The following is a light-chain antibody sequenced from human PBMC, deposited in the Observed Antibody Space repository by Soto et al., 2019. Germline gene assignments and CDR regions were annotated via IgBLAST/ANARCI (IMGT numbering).Light chain of an antibody. CDR1: QSVSSSY. CDR3: XQXXXSPRYT. CDR2: GAS. J-gene: IGKJ2*01. Sequence: EIVLTQSPGTLSLSPGERATLSCRASQSVSSSYLAWYQQKPGQAPRLLIYGASSRATGIPDRFSGSGSGTDFTLTISRLEPEXFAVYYXXQXXXSPRYTXXQGTKLEIK. V-gene: IGKV3-20*01.